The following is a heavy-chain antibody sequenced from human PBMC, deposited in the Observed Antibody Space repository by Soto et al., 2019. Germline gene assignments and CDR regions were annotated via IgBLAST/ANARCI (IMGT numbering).Heavy chain of an antibody. V-gene: IGHV1-18*01. J-gene: IGHJ4*02. CDR1: GYTFTSYG. CDR2: ISTYNGNT. Sequence: ASVKVSCRASGYTFTSYGVSWVRQAPGQGLEWMGWISTYNGNTNFAQKFQGRVTMTTDTSTSTAYMELRSLRSDDTAVYYCARALAGATPNDWGQGTLVTVSS. D-gene: IGHD1-26*01. CDR3: ARALAGATPND.